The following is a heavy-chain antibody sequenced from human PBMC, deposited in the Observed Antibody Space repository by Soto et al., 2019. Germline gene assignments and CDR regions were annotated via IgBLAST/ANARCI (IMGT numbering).Heavy chain of an antibody. CDR1: GFTFSNAW. CDR2: VKSKNDGGTT. Sequence: GGSRRLSCATSGFTFSNAWINWFRQAPGKGLEWVGRVKSKNDGGTTDFAAPVKGRFAISRDDSKNMVYLEMNSLQTEDTAIYYCTTDSYIPRPIVRFHYCGNGPLVTVSS. V-gene: IGHV3-15*07. D-gene: IGHD2-21*01. CDR3: TTDSYIPRPIVRFHY. J-gene: IGHJ4*01.